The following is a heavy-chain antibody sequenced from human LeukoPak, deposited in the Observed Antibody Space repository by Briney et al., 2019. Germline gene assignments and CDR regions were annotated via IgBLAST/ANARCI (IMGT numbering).Heavy chain of an antibody. CDR3: ARRKTQYYYYYYMDV. V-gene: IGHV4-39*07. J-gene: IGHJ6*03. CDR2: MYSSGST. CDR1: GGSMSSSSYY. Sequence: SETLSLTCSVSGGSMSSSSYYWGWIRQSPGKGLEWIGSMYSSGSTYYNPSLKSRATMSLDTSKNQFSLKLISVTAADTAVYYCARRKTQYYYYYYMDVWGKGTTVTVSS.